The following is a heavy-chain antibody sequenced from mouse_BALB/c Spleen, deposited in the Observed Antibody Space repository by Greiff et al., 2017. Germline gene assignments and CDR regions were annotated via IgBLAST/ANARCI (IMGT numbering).Heavy chain of an antibody. D-gene: IGHD1-1*01. Sequence: QVQLQQSGAELVRPGTSVKVSCKASGYAFTNYLIEWVKQRPGQGLEWIGVINPGSGGTNYNEKFKGKATLTADKSSSTAYMQLSSLTSDDSAVYFCARGEFGSSYGGFAYWGQGTLVTVSA. CDR1: GYAFTNYL. CDR3: ARGEFGSSYGGFAY. CDR2: INPGSGGT. V-gene: IGHV1-54*01. J-gene: IGHJ3*01.